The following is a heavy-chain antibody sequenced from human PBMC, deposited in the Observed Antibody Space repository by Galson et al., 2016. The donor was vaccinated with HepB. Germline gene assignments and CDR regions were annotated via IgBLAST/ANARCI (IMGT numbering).Heavy chain of an antibody. J-gene: IGHJ4*02. CDR1: GFTFDDYA. CDR2: ISWNSGSI. Sequence: SLRLSCAASGFTFDDYAMHWFRQGPGKGLEWVSGISWNSGSICGADYEKGRFTISRDNAKNSLYLQMNIRSAGDTALYYCAKDMTTMVRGVMHYWGQGTLVTVSS. V-gene: IGHV3-9*01. CDR3: AKDMTTMVRGVMHY. D-gene: IGHD3-10*01.